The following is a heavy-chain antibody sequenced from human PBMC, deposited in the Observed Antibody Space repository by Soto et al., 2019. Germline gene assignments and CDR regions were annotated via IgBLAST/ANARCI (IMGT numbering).Heavy chain of an antibody. J-gene: IGHJ4*02. Sequence: SETLSLTCTVSGGSISSSSYYWGWIRQPPGKGLEWIGSIYYSGSTYYNPSLKSRVTISVDTSKNQFSLKLSSVTAADTAVYYCARTGGYDFWSGYYSDHFDYWGQGTLVT. V-gene: IGHV4-39*01. CDR3: ARTGGYDFWSGYYSDHFDY. D-gene: IGHD3-3*01. CDR1: GGSISSSSYY. CDR2: IYYSGST.